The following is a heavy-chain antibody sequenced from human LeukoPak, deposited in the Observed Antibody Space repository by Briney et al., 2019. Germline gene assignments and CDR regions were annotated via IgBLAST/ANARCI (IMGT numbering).Heavy chain of an antibody. CDR2: IFHSGGT. J-gene: IGHJ6*02. Sequence: SETLSLTCTVSGGSISSYYWSWIRQPPGKGLEWIGYIFHSGGTNYNPSLKSRVTMSVDTSKNQFSLKLSSVTAADTAVYYCARESYCSGGSCSYGMDVWGQGATVTVSS. CDR1: GGSISSYY. V-gene: IGHV4-59*01. CDR3: ARESYCSGGSCSYGMDV. D-gene: IGHD2-15*01.